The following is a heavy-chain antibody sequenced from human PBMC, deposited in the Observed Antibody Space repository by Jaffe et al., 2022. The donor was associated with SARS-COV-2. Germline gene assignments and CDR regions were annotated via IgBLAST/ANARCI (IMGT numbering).Heavy chain of an antibody. D-gene: IGHD3-9*01. CDR3: ARPGDYGGSFDC. V-gene: IGHV1-3*04. CDR1: GYTFTKYA. Sequence: QVQLVQSGAEVKKPGASVKVSCKASGYTFTKYAIHWVRQAPGQRLEWMAWINTGNGNTKYSQKFQGRVTITRDTSASTASMELSSLRSEETAVYYCARPGDYGGSFDCWGQGTLVTVSS. J-gene: IGHJ4*02. CDR2: INTGNGNT.